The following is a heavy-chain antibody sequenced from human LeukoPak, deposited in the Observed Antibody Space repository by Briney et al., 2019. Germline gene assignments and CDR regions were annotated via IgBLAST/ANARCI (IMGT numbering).Heavy chain of an antibody. CDR1: GGTFSSYA. D-gene: IGHD4-11*01. CDR3: ARLHPYYYYMDV. J-gene: IGHJ6*03. Sequence: SVKVSCKASGGTFSSYAISWVRQAAGQGLAWMGRIIPVFCTANYAQKFQGRLTITTDESTSTAYMELSSLRSEDTAVYYCARLHPYYYYMDVWGKGTTVTVSS. V-gene: IGHV1-69*05. CDR2: IIPVFCTA.